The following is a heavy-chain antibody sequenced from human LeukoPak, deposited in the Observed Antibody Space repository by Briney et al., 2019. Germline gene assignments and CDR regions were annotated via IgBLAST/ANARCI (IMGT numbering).Heavy chain of an antibody. CDR1: GFTFSSYE. Sequence: GGSLRLSCAVSGFTFSSYEMSWVRQPPGKGLEWVSTISGSGGGTYYADSVKGRFTISRDNSKNTLYLQMNSLRAEDTAVYYCAKDGYYSEYFDYWGQGTLVTVSS. CDR3: AKDGYYSEYFDY. CDR2: ISGSGGGT. V-gene: IGHV3-23*01. D-gene: IGHD1-26*01. J-gene: IGHJ4*02.